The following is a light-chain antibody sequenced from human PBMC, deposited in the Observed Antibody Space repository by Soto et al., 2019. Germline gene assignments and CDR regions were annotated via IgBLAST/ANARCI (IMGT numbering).Light chain of an antibody. V-gene: IGLV1-40*01. CDR3: QSFDSSLSGWL. CDR2: GDT. Sequence: QSVLTQPPSVSGAPGQRVTISCTGSSSNIGAGYDVHWYQQLPGTAPKLLISGDTNRPSGVPDRFSGSKSGTSASLAITGLRAEDEADYYCQSFDSSLSGWLFCGGTKLTVL. CDR1: SSNIGAGYD. J-gene: IGLJ3*02.